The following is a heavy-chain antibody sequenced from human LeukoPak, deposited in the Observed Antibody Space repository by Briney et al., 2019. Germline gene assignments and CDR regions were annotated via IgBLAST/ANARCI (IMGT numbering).Heavy chain of an antibody. CDR1: GGSISSSSFF. J-gene: IGHJ3*02. CDR2: VSYSGTT. V-gene: IGHV4-39*01. D-gene: IGHD3-22*01. CDR3: ARRRIYYEDAFDI. Sequence: SETLSLTCTVSGGSISSSSFFWAWIRQPPGKGLEWIGTVSYSGTTYYSPSLKSRVTISVDTSKNQFSLKLSSVTAADTAVYYCARRRIYYEDAFDIWGQGTMVTVSS.